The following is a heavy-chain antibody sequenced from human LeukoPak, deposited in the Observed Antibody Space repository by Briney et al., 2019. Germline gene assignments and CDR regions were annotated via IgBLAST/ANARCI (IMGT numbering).Heavy chain of an antibody. V-gene: IGHV1-2*06. D-gene: IGHD1-1*01. CDR2: INPNSGDT. CDR1: GYTVIEYE. Sequence: ASVKVSCKASGYTVIEYEMDWVRQTPGQGLEWMGRINPNSGDTHYAQKFQGRVTMTRDTSTNTVYMELSRLGSDDTAIYYCARDRLGSYEYWGQGTLAIVSS. CDR3: ARDRLGSYEY. J-gene: IGHJ4*02.